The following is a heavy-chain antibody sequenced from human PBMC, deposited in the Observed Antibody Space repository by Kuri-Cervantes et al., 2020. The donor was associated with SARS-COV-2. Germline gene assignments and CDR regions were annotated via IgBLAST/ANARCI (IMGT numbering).Heavy chain of an antibody. CDR3: AKDGITWDYYYMDV. Sequence: GESLKISCAASGFTFSSYAMHWVRQAPGKGLEWVAVISYDGSNKYYADSVKGRFTISRDNSKNTLYLQMNSLRAEDTAVYYCAKDGITWDYYYMDVWGKGTTVTVSS. V-gene: IGHV3-30*04. J-gene: IGHJ6*03. D-gene: IGHD1-7*01. CDR2: ISYDGSNK. CDR1: GFTFSSYA.